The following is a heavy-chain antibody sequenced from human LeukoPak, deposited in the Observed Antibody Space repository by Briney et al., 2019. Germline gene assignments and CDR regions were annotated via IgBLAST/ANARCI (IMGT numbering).Heavy chain of an antibody. CDR2: ISAYNGNT. V-gene: IGHV1-18*01. J-gene: IGHJ6*03. CDR1: GYTFTSYG. D-gene: IGHD3-9*01. CDR3: ARAYDILTGYSPLYYYYYMDV. Sequence: ASVKVSCKASGYTFTSYGISWVRQAPGQGLEWMGWISAYNGNTNYAQKLQGRATMTTDTSTSTAYMELRSLRSDDTAVYYCARAYDILTGYSPLYYYYYMDVWGKGTTVTVSS.